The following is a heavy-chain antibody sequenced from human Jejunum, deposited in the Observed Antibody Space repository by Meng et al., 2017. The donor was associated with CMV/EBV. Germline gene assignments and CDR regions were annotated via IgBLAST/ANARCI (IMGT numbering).Heavy chain of an antibody. CDR2: IWWDGGST. V-gene: IGHV3-43*01. J-gene: IGHJ3*01. CDR1: FSLDKNV. CDR3: AKGRRIVGLTGDAFDV. D-gene: IGHD1-26*01. Sequence: FSLDKNVMHGVRQGPGKGLEWVALIWWDGGSTYYADSVKGRFTISRDITKNSLYLQMNSLRTEDTALYYCAKGRRIVGLTGDAFDVWGQGTMVTVSS.